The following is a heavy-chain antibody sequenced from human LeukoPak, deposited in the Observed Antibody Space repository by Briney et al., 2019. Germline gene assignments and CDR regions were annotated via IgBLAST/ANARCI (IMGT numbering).Heavy chain of an antibody. CDR3: TREKEMHFDS. Sequence: PGGSLRLSCAASGFTVSSNYMTWVRQAPGKGLEWVSVLYSGGSTYYADSVKGRFTISRDNSKNTLYLQMNSLRAEDTAVYYCTREKEMHFDSWRQATLVTVSS. CDR1: GFTVSSNY. V-gene: IGHV3-66*02. J-gene: IGHJ4*02. D-gene: IGHD5-24*01. CDR2: LYSGGST.